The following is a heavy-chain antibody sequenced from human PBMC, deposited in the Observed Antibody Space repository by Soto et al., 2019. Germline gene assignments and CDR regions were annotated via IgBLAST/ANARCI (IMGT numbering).Heavy chain of an antibody. CDR1: GGSFSGYY. Sequence: SETLSLTCAVYGGSFSGYYWSWIRQPPGKGLEWIGEINHSGSTNYNPSLKSRVTISVDTSKNQFSLKLSSVTAADTAVYYCARGVVPAANYYYYYMDVWGKGTTVTVS. V-gene: IGHV4-34*01. CDR2: INHSGST. D-gene: IGHD2-2*01. J-gene: IGHJ6*03. CDR3: ARGVVPAANYYYYYMDV.